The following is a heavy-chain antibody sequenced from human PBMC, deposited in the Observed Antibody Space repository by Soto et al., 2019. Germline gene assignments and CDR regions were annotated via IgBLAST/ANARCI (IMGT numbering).Heavy chain of an antibody. D-gene: IGHD5-18*01. CDR2: IIPIFGTA. CDR3: ARGYSYGSDAFDI. CDR1: GGTFSSYA. V-gene: IGHV1-69*06. Sequence: SVKVSCKASGGTFSSYAISWVRQAPGQGLEWMGGIIPIFGTANYAQKFQGRVTITADTSTSTAYMELSRLRSEDTAVYYCARGYSYGSDAFDIWGQGTMVTVSS. J-gene: IGHJ3*02.